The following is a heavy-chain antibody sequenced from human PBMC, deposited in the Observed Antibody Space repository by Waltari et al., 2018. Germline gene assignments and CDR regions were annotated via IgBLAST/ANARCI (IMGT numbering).Heavy chain of an antibody. CDR2: IYYSGST. CDR3: ARGMATIIAFDI. Sequence: QVQLQESGPGLVKPSETLSLTCTVSGGSISSYYWSWTRQPPGKGLEWIGYIYYSGSTNYNPSLKSRVTISVDTSKNQFSLKLSSVTAADTAVYYCARGMATIIAFDIWGQGTMVTVSS. J-gene: IGHJ3*02. V-gene: IGHV4-59*01. CDR1: GGSISSYY. D-gene: IGHD5-12*01.